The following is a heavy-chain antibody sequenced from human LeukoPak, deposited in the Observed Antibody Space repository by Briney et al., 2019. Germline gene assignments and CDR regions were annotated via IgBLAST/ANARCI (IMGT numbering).Heavy chain of an antibody. V-gene: IGHV4-39*07. CDR1: GGSISGSHYY. J-gene: IGHJ4*02. CDR3: ARGVIAAGGNDFDY. CDR2: IYYSGST. Sequence: PSETLSLTCTVSGGSISGSHYYWGWIRQPPGKGLEWIGSIYYSGSTYYNASLKSRVTISVDTSKNQFSLNLNSVTAADTAVYYCARGVIAAGGNDFDYWGQGTLVTVSS. D-gene: IGHD6-13*01.